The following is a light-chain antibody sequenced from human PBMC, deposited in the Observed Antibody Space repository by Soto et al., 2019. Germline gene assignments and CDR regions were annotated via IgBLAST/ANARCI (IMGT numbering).Light chain of an antibody. J-gene: IGLJ3*02. CDR2: EVS. V-gene: IGLV2-23*02. Sequence: QSALTQPASVSGSPGQSITISCTGTSNDVGSYNLVSWYQQHPGKAPKLMIYEVSKRPSGVSNRFSGSKSGNTASLTISGLQAEDEADYYCCSYASSSTWVFGGRTKLTVL. CDR1: SNDVGSYNL. CDR3: CSYASSSTWV.